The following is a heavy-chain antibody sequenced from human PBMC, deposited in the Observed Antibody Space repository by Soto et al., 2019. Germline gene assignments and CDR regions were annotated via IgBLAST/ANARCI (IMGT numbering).Heavy chain of an antibody. CDR3: AREQNNFVDP. V-gene: IGHV3-23*01. D-gene: IGHD1-20*01. J-gene: IGHJ5*02. CDR2: ISDSGTTT. Sequence: PGGSLRLSCAASGFTFSNYAMSWVRQAPGKGLEWVSAISDSGTTTYSADSVRGRFTISRDNSKNTLYLQMNSLRAEDTAVYYCAREQNNFVDPWGQGTLVTVSS. CDR1: GFTFSNYA.